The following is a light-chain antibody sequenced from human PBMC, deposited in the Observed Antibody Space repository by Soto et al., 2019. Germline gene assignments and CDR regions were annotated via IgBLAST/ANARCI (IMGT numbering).Light chain of an antibody. CDR2: AAS. CDR3: QQTYSTPPLT. V-gene: IGKV1-39*01. J-gene: IGKJ4*01. Sequence: DIQMTQFPSSLSASVGYRVTITCRASQSSSYYLNWYQHQPGRAPKLLISAASSLQSGVPSRFSGSGSGTDFTLTISSLQPGDVATYYCQQTYSTPPLTFGGGTKVEI. CDR1: QSSSYY.